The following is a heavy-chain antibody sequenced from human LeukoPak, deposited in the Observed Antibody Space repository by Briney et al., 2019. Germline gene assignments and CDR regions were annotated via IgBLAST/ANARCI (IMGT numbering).Heavy chain of an antibody. D-gene: IGHD5-18*01. CDR1: GGSISSYY. V-gene: IGHV4-59*01. J-gene: IGHJ6*02. Sequence: SETLSLTCTVSGGSISSYYWSWIRQPPGKGLEWIGYIYYSGSTNYNPSLKSRVTISVDTSKNQFSLKLSSVTAADTAVYYCARACVDTAIGHYYYYGMDVWGQGTTVTVSS. CDR3: ARACVDTAIGHYYYYGMDV. CDR2: IYYSGST.